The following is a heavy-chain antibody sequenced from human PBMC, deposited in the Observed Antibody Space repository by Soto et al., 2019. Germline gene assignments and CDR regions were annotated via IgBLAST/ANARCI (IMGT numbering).Heavy chain of an antibody. CDR1: GFTFSSYA. D-gene: IGHD2-21*02. CDR2: ISGSGGST. Sequence: PGGSLRLSCAASGFTFSSYAMSWVRQAPGKGLEWVSAISGSGGSTYYADSVKGRFTISRDNSKNTLYLQMNSLRAEDTAVYYCANDISDNLSCGGDCSNPLDYWGQGTLVTVSS. J-gene: IGHJ4*02. V-gene: IGHV3-23*01. CDR3: ANDISDNLSCGGDCSNPLDY.